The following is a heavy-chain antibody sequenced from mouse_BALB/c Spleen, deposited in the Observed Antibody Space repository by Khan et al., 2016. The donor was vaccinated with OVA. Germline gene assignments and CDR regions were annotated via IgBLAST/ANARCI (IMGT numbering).Heavy chain of an antibody. J-gene: IGHJ3*01. CDR3: SRPSYYGNPWFTY. Sequence: EVKLLESGGDLVKPGGSLKLSCVPSGFAFSSYDMSWVRQTPEKRLEWVATISGTGIYTFYPDSVKGRFTISRDNARNTLYLQMSSLRSEDTALYYCSRPSYYGNPWFTYWGQGTLVTVSA. D-gene: IGHD2-10*01. V-gene: IGHV5-9*02. CDR2: ISGTGIYT. CDR1: GFAFSSYD.